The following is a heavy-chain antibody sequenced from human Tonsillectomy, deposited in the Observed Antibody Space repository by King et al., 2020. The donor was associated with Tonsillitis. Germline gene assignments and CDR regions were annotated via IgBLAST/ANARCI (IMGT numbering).Heavy chain of an antibody. J-gene: IGHJ4*02. CDR2: ISYDGSNK. V-gene: IGHV3-30*04. CDR3: ARAIMGYTMIATGDY. Sequence: VQLVESGGGVVQPGRSLRLSCAASGFTFSSYAMHWVRQAPGKGLEWVAVISYDGSNKYYADSVKGRFTISRDNSKNTLYLQMNSLRAEDTAVYYCARAIMGYTMIATGDYWGQGTLVTVSS. CDR1: GFTFSSYA. D-gene: IGHD3-22*01.